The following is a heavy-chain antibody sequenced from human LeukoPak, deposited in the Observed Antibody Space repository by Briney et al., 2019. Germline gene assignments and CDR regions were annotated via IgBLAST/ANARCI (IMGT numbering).Heavy chain of an antibody. CDR2: ISPTGSTT. J-gene: IGHJ4*02. Sequence: GGSLRLSCTASGFSFSGHWMHWARQLPGKGLVWVSRISPTGSTTSYADSVKGRFTVSRDNAKNTLYLRVNNLRAEDTAVYYCARGPNSNWSGLDFWGQGTLLTVSS. CDR3: ARGPNSNWSGLDF. V-gene: IGHV3-74*01. D-gene: IGHD6-6*01. CDR1: GFSFSGHW.